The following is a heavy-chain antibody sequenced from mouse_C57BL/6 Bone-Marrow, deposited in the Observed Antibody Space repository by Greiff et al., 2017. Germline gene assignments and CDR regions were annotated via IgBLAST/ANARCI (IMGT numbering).Heavy chain of an antibody. J-gene: IGHJ4*01. V-gene: IGHV14-4*01. CDR1: GFNIKDDY. CDR3: TTRGYYCAMDY. D-gene: IGHD2-2*01. CDR2: IDPENGDT. Sequence: EVKLMESGAELVRPGASVKLSCTASGFNIKDDYMHWVKQRPEQGLEWIGWIDPENGDTESASKFQGKATITADTSSNTAYLQLSSLTSEDTAVYYCTTRGYYCAMDYWGQGTSVTVSS.